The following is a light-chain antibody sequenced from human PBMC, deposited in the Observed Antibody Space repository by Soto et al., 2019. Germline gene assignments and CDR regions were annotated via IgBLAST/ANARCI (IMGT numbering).Light chain of an antibody. CDR1: SSDVGGYNY. V-gene: IGLV2-14*03. CDR3: CSYTTSSTYV. J-gene: IGLJ1*01. CDR2: DVS. Sequence: QSALTQPASVSGSPGQSIAISCTGTSSDVGGYNYVSWYQQHPGKAPKLMIYDVSNRPSGVSNRFSGSKSGNTASLTISGLQAEDEADYYCCSYTTSSTYVFGTGTQLTVL.